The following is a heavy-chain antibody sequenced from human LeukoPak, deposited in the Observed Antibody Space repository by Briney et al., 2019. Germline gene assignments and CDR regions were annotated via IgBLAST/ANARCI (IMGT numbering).Heavy chain of an antibody. J-gene: IGHJ4*02. CDR1: GFTFNTYA. D-gene: IGHD3-9*01. Sequence: GGSLRLSCAASGFTFNTYAMSWVRQAPGKGLEWVSAISGRGGSTYYADSVKGRFTISRDNSKNTLYLRMNSLRAEDTAVYYCAKTRGIDILTGYPFDYWGQGTLVTVSS. CDR2: ISGRGGST. CDR3: AKTRGIDILTGYPFDY. V-gene: IGHV3-23*01.